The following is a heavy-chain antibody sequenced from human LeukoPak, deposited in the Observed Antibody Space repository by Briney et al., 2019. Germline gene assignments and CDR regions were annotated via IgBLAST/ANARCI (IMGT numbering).Heavy chain of an antibody. V-gene: IGHV4-39*01. Sequence: SETLSLTCTVSGGSISSSSYYWGWIRQPPGKGLEWIGSIYYSGSTYYNPSLKSRVTISVDTSKNQFSLKLNSVTAADTAVYYCARGRDVVVPTNWFDPWGQGTLVTVSS. D-gene: IGHD2-2*01. J-gene: IGHJ5*02. CDR3: ARGRDVVVPTNWFDP. CDR1: GGSISSSSYY. CDR2: IYYSGST.